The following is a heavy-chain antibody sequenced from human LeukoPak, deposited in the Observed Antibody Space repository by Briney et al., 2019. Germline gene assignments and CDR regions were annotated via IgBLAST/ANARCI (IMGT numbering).Heavy chain of an antibody. J-gene: IGHJ5*02. V-gene: IGHV4-39*07. CDR1: GGSISGSRYY. D-gene: IGHD2-8*01. Sequence: PSETLSLTCTVSGGSISGSRYYCGWIRQTPGKGLEWIASWSDSGSTYYNASLRSRLIISVDTSKNQFSLKVISVTAADTAVYYCAAVYTSSHSWGQGTLVTVSS. CDR2: WSDSGST. CDR3: AAVYTSSHS.